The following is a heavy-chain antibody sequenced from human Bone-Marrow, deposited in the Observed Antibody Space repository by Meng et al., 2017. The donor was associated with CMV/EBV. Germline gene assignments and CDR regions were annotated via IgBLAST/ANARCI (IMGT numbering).Heavy chain of an antibody. CDR1: GGSISSSSYY. D-gene: IGHD1-26*01. Sequence: GSLRLSCTVSGGSISSSSYYWGWIRQPPGKGLEWIGSIYYSGSTYYNPSLKSRVTISVDTSKNQFSLKLSSVTAADTAVYYCARRTATYFDYWGQGTLVTSPQ. CDR3: ARRTATYFDY. V-gene: IGHV4-39*01. J-gene: IGHJ4*02. CDR2: IYYSGST.